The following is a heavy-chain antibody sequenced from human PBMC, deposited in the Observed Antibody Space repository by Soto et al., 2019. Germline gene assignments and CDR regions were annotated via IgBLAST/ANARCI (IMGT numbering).Heavy chain of an antibody. CDR2: INQDGSEK. CDR3: SRAGRAPRIYFDY. Sequence: GGSLRLSCEASGFTFSSHWMSWVRQAPGKGLEWVANINQDGSEKYYGYSVKGRFTISSDNPSTSLYLQMDGVRSDDTAGYYCSRAGRAPRIYFDYWGQGSLVTVSS. J-gene: IGHJ4*02. V-gene: IGHV3-7*05. CDR1: GFTFSSHW. D-gene: IGHD3-10*01.